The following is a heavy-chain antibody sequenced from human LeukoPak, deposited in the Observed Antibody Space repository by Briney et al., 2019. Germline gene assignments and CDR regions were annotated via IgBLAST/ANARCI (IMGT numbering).Heavy chain of an antibody. Sequence: ASVKVSCKASGDNFSSYVFTWVRQAPGQGLEWMGWISAYNGNTNYAQKLQGRVTMTTDTSTSTAYMELRSLRSDDTAVYYCARDEQQLGYYYYYGMDVWGQGTTVTVSS. CDR1: GDNFSSYV. D-gene: IGHD6-13*01. CDR3: ARDEQQLGYYYYYGMDV. J-gene: IGHJ6*02. CDR2: ISAYNGNT. V-gene: IGHV1-18*01.